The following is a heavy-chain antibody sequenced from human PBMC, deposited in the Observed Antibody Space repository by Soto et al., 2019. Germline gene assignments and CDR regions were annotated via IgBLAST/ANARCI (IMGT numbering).Heavy chain of an antibody. D-gene: IGHD1-1*01. CDR1: GFTFSSDA. Sequence: PGGSLRLSCAASGFTFSSDAMSWVRQAPGKGLEWVSAISGSGGSTYYAGSVKGRFTISRDNSKNTLYLQMNSLRAEDTAVYYCAPLLSNPLASTGTTGDFDYWGQGTLVTVSS. J-gene: IGHJ4*02. CDR2: ISGSGGST. V-gene: IGHV3-23*01. CDR3: APLLSNPLASTGTTGDFDY.